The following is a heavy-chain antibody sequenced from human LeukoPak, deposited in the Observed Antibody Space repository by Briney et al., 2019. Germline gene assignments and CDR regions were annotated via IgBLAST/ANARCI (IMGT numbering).Heavy chain of an antibody. J-gene: IGHJ4*02. V-gene: IGHV3-30-3*01. CDR3: ARDRGYGDYGLDY. D-gene: IGHD4-17*01. Sequence: GGSLRLSCAASGFTFSSYTMHWVRQAPGKGLEWVALISIDGSNKYYADSVKGRFTISRDNSKNTLYLQMNSLRAEDTAVYYCARDRGYGDYGLDYWGQGTLVTVSS. CDR2: ISIDGSNK. CDR1: GFTFSSYT.